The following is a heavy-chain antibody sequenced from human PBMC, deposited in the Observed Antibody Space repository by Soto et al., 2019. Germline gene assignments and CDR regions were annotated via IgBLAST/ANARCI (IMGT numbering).Heavy chain of an antibody. D-gene: IGHD5-12*01. J-gene: IGHJ5*02. CDR3: VREEGGGYDHRWFDP. Sequence: QVQLQESGPGLVKPSQTLSLTCTVSGGSISSGGLYWSWIRQHPGKGLEWIGYIFYSGSTYYNPSLKSRVSISVDTSKNQFSLKLSSVTAADTAMYYCVREEGGGYDHRWFDPWGQGTLVTVSS. V-gene: IGHV4-31*03. CDR2: IFYSGST. CDR1: GGSISSGGLY.